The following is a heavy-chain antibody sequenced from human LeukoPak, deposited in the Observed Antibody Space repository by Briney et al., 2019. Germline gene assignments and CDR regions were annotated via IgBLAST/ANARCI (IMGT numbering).Heavy chain of an antibody. D-gene: IGHD5-18*01. CDR2: IDPNSGDT. V-gene: IGHV1-2*02. CDR3: AAPGYRYGYVLDH. CDR1: GYTFTGYY. J-gene: IGHJ4*02. Sequence: VSVKVSCKASGYTFTGYYMHWVRQAPGQGLEWMGWIDPNSGDTRYAQKFQGRVTMTRDTSISTAYMELSSLRSDDTAVYYCAAPGYRYGYVLDHWGPGTLVTVSS.